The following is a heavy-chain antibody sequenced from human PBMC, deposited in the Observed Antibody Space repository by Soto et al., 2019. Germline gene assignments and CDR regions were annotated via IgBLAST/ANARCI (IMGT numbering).Heavy chain of an antibody. CDR3: ARRRRTGTTDPHFDY. V-gene: IGHV4-39*01. D-gene: IGHD1-1*01. Sequence: PSETLSLTCTVSGGSISSSSYYWGWIRQPPGKGLEWIGSIYYSGSTYYNPSLKSRVTISVDTSKNQFSLKLSSVTAADTAVYYCARRRRTGTTDPHFDYWGQGTLVTVSS. J-gene: IGHJ4*02. CDR1: GGSISSSSYY. CDR2: IYYSGST.